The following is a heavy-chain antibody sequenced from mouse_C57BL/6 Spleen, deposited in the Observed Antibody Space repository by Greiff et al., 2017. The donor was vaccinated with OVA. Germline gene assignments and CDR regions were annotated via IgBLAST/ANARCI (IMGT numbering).Heavy chain of an antibody. J-gene: IGHJ2*01. CDR1: GYTFTDYY. CDR3: ARSAYDYDGY. D-gene: IGHD2-4*01. V-gene: IGHV1-26*01. CDR2: INPNNGGT. Sequence: EVQLQQSGPELVKPGASVKISCKASGYTFTDYYMNWVKQSHGKSLEWIGDINPNNGGTSYNQKFKGKATLTVDKSSSTAYMELRSLTSEDSAVYYCARSAYDYDGYWGQGTTLTVSS.